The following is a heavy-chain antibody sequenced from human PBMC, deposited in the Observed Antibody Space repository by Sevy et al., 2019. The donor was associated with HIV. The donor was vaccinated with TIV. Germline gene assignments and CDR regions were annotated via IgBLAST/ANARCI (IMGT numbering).Heavy chain of an antibody. J-gene: IGHJ6*02. CDR3: ARESSSTWQAGYYGMAV. CDR2: IYSGGTT. D-gene: IGHD6-13*01. CDR1: GFTVSSDY. V-gene: IGHV3-66*01. Sequence: GGSLRLSCAASGFTVSSDYMTWVHQAPGKGLEWVSVIYSGGTTYYADSGKGRFTISRDNSKNTVYLQMNSLRAEDTAVYYCARESSSTWQAGYYGMAVWGQGTTVTVSS.